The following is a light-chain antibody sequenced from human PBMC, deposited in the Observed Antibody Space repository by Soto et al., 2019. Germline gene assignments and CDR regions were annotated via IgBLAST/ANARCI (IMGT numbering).Light chain of an antibody. V-gene: IGKV1-12*01. J-gene: IGKJ2*01. CDR1: HVISNW. Sequence: DILMTQSPSSVSASVGDTVNITCRASHVISNWLAWYQQKAGQAPTLLIYAASRLQSAVPSRFSGSGSCPDFTLTISGLQPEDGASYYCQQANYFPYTFGQGTKLEI. CDR2: AAS. CDR3: QQANYFPYT.